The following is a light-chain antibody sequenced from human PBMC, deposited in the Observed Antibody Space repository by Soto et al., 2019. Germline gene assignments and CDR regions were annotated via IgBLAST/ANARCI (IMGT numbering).Light chain of an antibody. J-gene: IGKJ2*01. Sequence: DIVMTQSPDSLAVSLGERATINCKSSRSVLYSSNNMNYLAWYQQKPGQPPRLLIYWASTRESGVPDRFSGSGSGTDFTLTISSLQAQDVAVYYCQQYYSTPYTFAQETKLAIK. CDR2: WAS. V-gene: IGKV4-1*01. CDR1: RSVLYSSNNMNY. CDR3: QQYYSTPYT.